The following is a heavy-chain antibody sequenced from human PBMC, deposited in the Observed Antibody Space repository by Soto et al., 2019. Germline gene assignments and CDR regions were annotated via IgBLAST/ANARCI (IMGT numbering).Heavy chain of an antibody. Sequence: GGSLRLSCAASGFTFSSYSMNWVRQAPGKGLEWVSSISSSSSYIYYADSVKGRFTISRDNAKNSLYLQMNSLRAEDTAVYYCGRLAAAGTNIIDYWGQGTLVGVSS. CDR2: ISSSSSYI. V-gene: IGHV3-21*01. CDR3: GRLAAAGTNIIDY. J-gene: IGHJ4*02. CDR1: GFTFSSYS. D-gene: IGHD6-13*01.